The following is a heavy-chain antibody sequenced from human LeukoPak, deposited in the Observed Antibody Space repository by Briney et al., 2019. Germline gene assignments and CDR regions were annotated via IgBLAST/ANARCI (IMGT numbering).Heavy chain of an antibody. J-gene: IGHJ4*02. V-gene: IGHV3-48*04. D-gene: IGHD5-24*01. Sequence: GGSLRLSCAASGFTVSNYGMTWVRQAPGKGLEWVSYISRSGSTIYYADSVKGRFTISRDNAKNSLYLQMNSLRAEDTAVYYCARDGYNSHFDYWGQGTLVTVSS. CDR1: GFTVSNYG. CDR2: ISRSGSTI. CDR3: ARDGYNSHFDY.